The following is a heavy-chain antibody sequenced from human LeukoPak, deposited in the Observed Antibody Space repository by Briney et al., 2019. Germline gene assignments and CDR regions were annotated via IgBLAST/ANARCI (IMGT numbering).Heavy chain of an antibody. D-gene: IGHD2-21*02. CDR1: GGSFSGYY. CDR3: ARAVVVTAYDF. V-gene: IGHV4-34*01. J-gene: IGHJ4*02. CDR2: INHSGST. Sequence: PSETLSLPCAVYGGSFSGYYWSWIRQPPGKGLECIREINHSGSTNYNPSLKSRVTISVDTSKNQFSLKLSSVTAADTAVYYCARAVVVTAYDFWGQGTLVTVSS.